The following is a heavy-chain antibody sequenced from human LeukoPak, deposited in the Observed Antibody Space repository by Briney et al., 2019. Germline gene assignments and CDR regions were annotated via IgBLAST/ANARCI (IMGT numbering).Heavy chain of an antibody. Sequence: GESLKISCKGSGYTFTSYGISWVRQAPGQGLEWMGWISTYTGKSNYAQKLQGRVTMTTDTSTTTVYMEMRSLRSDDTAVYYCARHKVHMIRGLILGPGSMDVWGKGTTVTVSS. J-gene: IGHJ6*03. CDR1: GYTFTSYG. V-gene: IGHV1-18*01. D-gene: IGHD3-10*01. CDR2: ISTYTGKS. CDR3: ARHKVHMIRGLILGPGSMDV.